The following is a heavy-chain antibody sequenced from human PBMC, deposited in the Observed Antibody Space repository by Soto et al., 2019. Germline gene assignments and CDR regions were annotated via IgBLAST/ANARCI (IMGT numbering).Heavy chain of an antibody. J-gene: IGHJ6*02. V-gene: IGHV1-18*04. CDR1: GYTFTSYG. CDR2: ISAYNGNT. D-gene: IGHD3-3*01. CDR3: AREARAPPGPPFWSGYFVDV. Sequence: QVQLVQSGAEVKKPGASVKVSCKASGYTFTSYGISWVRQAPGQGLEWMGWISAYNGNTNYAQKLQGRVTMTTDTSTSTAYMELRSLRSDDTAVYYCAREARAPPGPPFWSGYFVDVWGQGTTVTVSS.